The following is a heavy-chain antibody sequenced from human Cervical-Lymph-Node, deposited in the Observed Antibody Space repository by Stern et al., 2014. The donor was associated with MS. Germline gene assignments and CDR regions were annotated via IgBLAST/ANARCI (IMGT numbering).Heavy chain of an antibody. CDR3: ASGLIPRLHYNYYGMDV. CDR1: GGTLSDYG. J-gene: IGHJ6*02. D-gene: IGHD1-14*01. V-gene: IGHV1-69*01. CDR2: IIVVFGTT. Sequence: VQLVQSGAEVKKPGSSVKVSCKASGGTLSDYGISWVRQAPGQGLEWMGGIIVVFGTTNYAQKFQDRVTITADSATSTAYMDLSSLRSEDTAVYYCASGLIPRLHYNYYGMDVWGQGTTVIVSS.